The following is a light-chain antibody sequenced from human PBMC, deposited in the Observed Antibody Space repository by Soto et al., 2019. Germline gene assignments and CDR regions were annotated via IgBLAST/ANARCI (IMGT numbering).Light chain of an antibody. CDR1: QSVSRF. V-gene: IGKV3-11*01. Sequence: IVLTQYTAALSFSPGERATLSCRASQSVSRFLAWYQHKPGQGPRLLIHDASHRATGIPARFSGSGSGTGFTLTVSSLEPEDFAVYYCQQRSNWPRTFGQGTNVDIK. CDR3: QQRSNWPRT. CDR2: DAS. J-gene: IGKJ1*01.